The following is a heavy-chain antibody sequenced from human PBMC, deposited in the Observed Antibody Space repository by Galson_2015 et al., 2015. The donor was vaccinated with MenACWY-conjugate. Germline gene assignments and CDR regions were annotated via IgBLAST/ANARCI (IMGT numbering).Heavy chain of an antibody. CDR2: IRSKAYGGTP. V-gene: IGHV3-49*03. Sequence: SLRLSCAASGFTFGDYLMSWFRQAPGKGLEWVAFIRSKAYGGTPEYAASVKGRLIVSRDDSKSIAYLQMSSLKTEDTAVYYCTRADPRYCSRTNCPFDYWGQGTLVTVSS. CDR3: TRADPRYCSRTNCPFDY. J-gene: IGHJ4*02. D-gene: IGHD2-2*01. CDR1: GFTFGDYL.